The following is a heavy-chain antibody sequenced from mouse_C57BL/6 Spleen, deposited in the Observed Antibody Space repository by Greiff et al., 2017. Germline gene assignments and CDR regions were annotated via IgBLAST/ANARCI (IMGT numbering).Heavy chain of an antibody. CDR2: IWGVGST. CDR3: ASDLGEGFAY. CDR1: GFSLTSYG. J-gene: IGHJ3*01. V-gene: IGHV2-6*01. Sequence: VKLMESGPGLVAPSQCLSITCTVSGFSLTSYGVDWVRQSPGKGLEWLGVIWGVGSTNYNSALKSRLSISKDNSKSQVFLIMNSLRTDDTAMYYCASDLGEGFAYWGQGTLVTVSA. D-gene: IGHD4-1*01.